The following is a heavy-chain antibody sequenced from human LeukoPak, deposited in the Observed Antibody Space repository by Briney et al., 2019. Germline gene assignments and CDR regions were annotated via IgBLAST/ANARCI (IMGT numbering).Heavy chain of an antibody. D-gene: IGHD2-15*01. Sequence: ASVKVSCKASGYTVTSYYMHWVRQAPGQGLEWMGLINPSGGSTTYAQRFQGRVTMTRDTSTSTVYMELSSLRSEDTAVYYCARGAASYYYGLDVWGQGTTVTVSS. CDR3: ARGAASYYYGLDV. V-gene: IGHV1-46*01. J-gene: IGHJ6*02. CDR2: INPSGGST. CDR1: GYTVTSYY.